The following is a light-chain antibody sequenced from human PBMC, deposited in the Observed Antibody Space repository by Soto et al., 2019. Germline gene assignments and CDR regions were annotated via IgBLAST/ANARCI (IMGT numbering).Light chain of an antibody. V-gene: IGLV1-40*01. J-gene: IGLJ1*01. Sequence: QLVLTQPPSVSGAPGQGVTISCTGSSSNIGAPYDVHWYQHLPGTAPELLIYGGNNRPSGVPDRFSGSRSGTSASLAITGLQAEDEADYYCQSYDMSLNNHVFGTGTKLTVL. CDR1: SSNIGAPYD. CDR3: QSYDMSLNNHV. CDR2: GGN.